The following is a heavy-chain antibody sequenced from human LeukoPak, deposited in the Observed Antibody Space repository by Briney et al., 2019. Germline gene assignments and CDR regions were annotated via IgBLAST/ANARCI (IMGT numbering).Heavy chain of an antibody. D-gene: IGHD3-10*01. Sequence: GGSLRLSCAASGFTFSSYAMSWVRQAPGKGLEWVANINQDGSETYYVDSLKGRFTISRDNAKKSLYLEMNNLRVEDTALYYCAKFGSGRQFFYFDLWGQGTLVTVSS. V-gene: IGHV3-7*01. J-gene: IGHJ4*02. CDR2: INQDGSET. CDR1: GFTFSSYA. CDR3: AKFGSGRQFFYFDL.